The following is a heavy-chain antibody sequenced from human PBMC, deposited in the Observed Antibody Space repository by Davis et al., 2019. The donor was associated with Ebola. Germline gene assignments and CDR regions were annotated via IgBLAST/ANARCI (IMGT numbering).Heavy chain of an antibody. CDR1: GSTFSSYD. J-gene: IGHJ4*02. CDR2: IGSAGDT. CDR3: ARDLVTGTPNYFDY. Sequence: GESLKISCAASGSTFSSYDMHWVRQATGKGLEWVSAIGSAGDTYYPGSVKGRFTISRENAKNSLYLQMNSLRAGDTAVDYCARDLVTGTPNYFDYWGQGTLVTVSS. D-gene: IGHD1-20*01. V-gene: IGHV3-13*01.